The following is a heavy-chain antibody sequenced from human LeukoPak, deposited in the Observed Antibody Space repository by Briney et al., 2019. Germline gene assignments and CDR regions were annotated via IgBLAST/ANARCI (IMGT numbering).Heavy chain of an antibody. Sequence: PPQTLSLTCTVSGDSINSSNYYWGWIRQPPGKGLEWIGNIYYSGSTYYKPSLKSRVTIYVDTSKNQSSLKLSSVTAADTAVYYCAGLYGSGRYYGYWGQGTLVTVSS. J-gene: IGHJ1*01. V-gene: IGHV4-39*01. CDR1: GDSINSSNYY. CDR2: IYYSGST. CDR3: AGLYGSGRYYGY. D-gene: IGHD3-10*01.